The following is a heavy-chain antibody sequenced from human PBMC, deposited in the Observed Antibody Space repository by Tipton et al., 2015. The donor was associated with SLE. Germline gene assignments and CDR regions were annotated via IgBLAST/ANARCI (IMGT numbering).Heavy chain of an antibody. D-gene: IGHD3-3*01. CDR3: ARGPYYDFWSGHYYYYMDV. J-gene: IGHJ6*03. CDR1: GGSFSGYY. Sequence: LRLSCAVYGGSFSGYYWSWIRQPPGKGLEWIGEINHSGSTNYNPSLKSRVTMSVDTSKNQFSLKLSSVTAADTAVYYCARGPYYDFWSGHYYYYMDVWGKGTTVTVS. CDR2: INHSGST. V-gene: IGHV4-34*01.